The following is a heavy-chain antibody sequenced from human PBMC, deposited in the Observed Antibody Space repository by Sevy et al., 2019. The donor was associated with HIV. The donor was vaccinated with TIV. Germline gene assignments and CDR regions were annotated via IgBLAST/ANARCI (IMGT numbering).Heavy chain of an antibody. Sequence: GGSLRLSCAASGFTFDDNAMHWVRQAPGRGLEWVSGISWNSGKIGYADSVKGRFTISRDNAKNSLYLQMNSLRADDTALYYCARGSLAATDYNWIDPWGQGTLVTVSS. CDR2: ISWNSGKI. CDR3: ARGSLAATDYNWIDP. CDR1: GFTFDDNA. V-gene: IGHV3-9*01. J-gene: IGHJ5*02. D-gene: IGHD6-13*01.